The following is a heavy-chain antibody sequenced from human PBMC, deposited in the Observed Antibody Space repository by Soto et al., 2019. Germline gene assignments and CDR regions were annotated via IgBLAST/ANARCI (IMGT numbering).Heavy chain of an antibody. CDR3: AAEAGPYYYYGMDV. D-gene: IGHD6-13*01. CDR1: GFTFTSSA. V-gene: IGHV1-58*01. Sequence: ASVKVSCKASGFTFTSSAVQWVRQARGQRLEWIGWIVVGSGNTNYAQKFQERVTITRDMSTSTAYMELSSLRSEDTAVYYCAAEAGPYYYYGMDVWGQGTTVTVSS. CDR2: IVVGSGNT. J-gene: IGHJ6*02.